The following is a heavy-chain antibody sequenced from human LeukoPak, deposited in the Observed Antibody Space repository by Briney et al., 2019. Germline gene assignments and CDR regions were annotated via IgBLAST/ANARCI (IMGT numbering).Heavy chain of an antibody. Sequence: GGSLRLSCAASGFTFSSYWMHWVRQAPGKGLVWVSRINSDGSSTSYADSVKGRFTISRDNAKNTLYLQMNSLRAEDTAVYYCARVPYSGYDYVGLPSYYYYGMDVWGQGTTVTVSS. CDR1: GFTFSSYW. D-gene: IGHD5-12*01. CDR2: INSDGSST. CDR3: ARVPYSGYDYVGLPSYYYYGMDV. V-gene: IGHV3-74*01. J-gene: IGHJ6*02.